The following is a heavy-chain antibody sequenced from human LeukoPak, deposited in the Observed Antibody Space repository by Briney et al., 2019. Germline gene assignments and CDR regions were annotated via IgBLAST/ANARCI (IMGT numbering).Heavy chain of an antibody. J-gene: IGHJ4*02. CDR3: VREMGGYPFDY. Sequence: GGSLRLSCAASGFTFSSFEMNWVRQAPGKGLEWVSYISSSGYTIYYADSVKGRFTISRDNAKNSLFLQMNSLRAQDTAVYYCVREMGGYPFDYWGQGTLVTVSS. D-gene: IGHD5-12*01. CDR1: GFTFSSFE. CDR2: ISSSGYTI. V-gene: IGHV3-48*03.